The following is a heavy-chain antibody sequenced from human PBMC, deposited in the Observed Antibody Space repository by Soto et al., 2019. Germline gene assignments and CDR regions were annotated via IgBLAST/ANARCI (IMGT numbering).Heavy chain of an antibody. V-gene: IGHV4-30-4*01. Sequence: SETLSLTCTVSGGSISSGDYYWSWIRQPPGKGLEWIGYIYYSGSTYYNTSLKSRVTISVDTSKNQFSLKLSSVTAADTAEYYCARVKVATIIDYWGQGTLVTVSS. D-gene: IGHD5-12*01. CDR1: GGSISSGDYY. J-gene: IGHJ4*02. CDR3: ARVKVATIIDY. CDR2: IYYSGST.